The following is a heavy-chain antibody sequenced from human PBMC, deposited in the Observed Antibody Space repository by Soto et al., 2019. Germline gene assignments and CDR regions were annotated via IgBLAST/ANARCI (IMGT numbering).Heavy chain of an antibody. D-gene: IGHD3-9*01. Sequence: LVESGGGLVQAGESLRLSCAVSGFSVSNNYMTWVRQAPGKGLEWISVIYSDGTTYHADSVQGRFIASRDNSQNTLYLQMNNLRVEDSAVYFCSRDTHSAVRSDWWGQGTLVTVAS. CDR3: SRDTHSAVRSDW. CDR2: IYSDGTT. CDR1: GFSVSNNY. J-gene: IGHJ4*02. V-gene: IGHV3-66*01.